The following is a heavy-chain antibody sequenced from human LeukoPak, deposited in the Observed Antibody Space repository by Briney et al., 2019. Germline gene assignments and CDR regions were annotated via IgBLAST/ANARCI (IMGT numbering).Heavy chain of an antibody. J-gene: IGHJ3*02. CDR1: GYTFTGYY. D-gene: IGHD3-22*01. CDR2: INPNNGGT. Sequence: ASVKVSCKASGYTFTGYYIHWVRQAPGQGLEWMGRINPNNGGTNYAQKFQGRVTMTMDMSMSTAYMELSRLRSDDTAVYYCAGEDNSSGYRPFDIWGQGTMVTVPS. V-gene: IGHV1-2*06. CDR3: AGEDNSSGYRPFDI.